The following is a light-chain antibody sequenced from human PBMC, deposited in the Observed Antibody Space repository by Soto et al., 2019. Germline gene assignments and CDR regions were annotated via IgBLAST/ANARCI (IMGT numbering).Light chain of an antibody. J-gene: IGKJ2*01. V-gene: IGKV3-15*01. CDR3: QQGHNWPIT. CDR2: GAS. Sequence: EIVMTQSPATLSVSPGESATLSCRASQSISSELAWYQQKPGQPPRLLLYGASTRATGVPARFTGSGSGSDFTLTISGLQSEDFAVYYCQQGHNWPITFGQGTRLEI. CDR1: QSISSE.